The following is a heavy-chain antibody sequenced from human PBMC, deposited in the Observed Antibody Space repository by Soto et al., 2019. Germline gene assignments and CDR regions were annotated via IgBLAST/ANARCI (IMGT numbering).Heavy chain of an antibody. J-gene: IGHJ4*02. D-gene: IGHD7-27*01. Sequence: SAPLSLTCTVSGGSISSYYWSWIRQPPGKGLEWIGYIDYSGSTDYDPSVKSRVTIAVDTSKNQFSLKLSSVTAADTAVYYCARRWGTYFDFWGQGTLVTVSS. CDR3: ARRWGTYFDF. V-gene: IGHV4-59*01. CDR1: GGSISSYY. CDR2: IDYSGST.